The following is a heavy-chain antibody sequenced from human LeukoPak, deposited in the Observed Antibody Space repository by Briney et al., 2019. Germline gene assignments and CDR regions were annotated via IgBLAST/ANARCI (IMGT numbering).Heavy chain of an antibody. Sequence: SLRLSCAASGFTFDDYAMHWVRQAPGKGLGWVSGISWNSGSIDYADSVKGRLTISGDNAKNTLYLQMNSLRAEDMALYYCAKDKYYGSGSLSKGFDYWGQGTLVTVSS. CDR2: ISWNSGSI. CDR1: GFTFDDYA. D-gene: IGHD3-10*01. V-gene: IGHV3-9*03. J-gene: IGHJ4*02. CDR3: AKDKYYGSGSLSKGFDY.